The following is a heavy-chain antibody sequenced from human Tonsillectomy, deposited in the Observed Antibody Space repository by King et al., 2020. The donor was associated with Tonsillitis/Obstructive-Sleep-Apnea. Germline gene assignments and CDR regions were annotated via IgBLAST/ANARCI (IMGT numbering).Heavy chain of an antibody. CDR2: IKSKTSGGAA. CDR1: GLNFKNAW. CDR3: IPDPGDYEDY. V-gene: IGHV3-15*01. D-gene: IGHD2-21*02. J-gene: IGHJ4*02. Sequence: VQLVESGGGLVKPGGSLRLSCAASGLNFKNAWMSWVRQVPGKGLEWVGRIKSKTSGGAADYAAPVKVRFTISRDDSQDTLDLQMNSLKTEDTAVYYCIPDPGDYEDYWGQGTPVSVSS.